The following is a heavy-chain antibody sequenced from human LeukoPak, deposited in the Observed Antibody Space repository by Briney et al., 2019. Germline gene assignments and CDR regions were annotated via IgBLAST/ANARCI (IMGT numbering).Heavy chain of an antibody. CDR1: GFTFTNYA. CDR2: VRGGGTNT. Sequence: GGSLRLSCAASGFTFTNYAMNWVRQAPGKGLEWVSAVRGGGTNTYYADSVKGRFTISRENSKNTLCLQMNSLRAEDTAVYYCARDERAAFDSWGQGTLVTVSS. J-gene: IGHJ4*02. CDR3: ARDERAAFDS. D-gene: IGHD1-1*01. V-gene: IGHV3-23*01.